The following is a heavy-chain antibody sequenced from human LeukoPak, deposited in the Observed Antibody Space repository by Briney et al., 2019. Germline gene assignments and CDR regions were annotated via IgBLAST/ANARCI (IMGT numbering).Heavy chain of an antibody. CDR2: IYSGGST. J-gene: IGHJ4*02. V-gene: IGHV3-53*04. CDR1: GFTVSSNY. CDR3: AREYGGSYFDY. D-gene: IGHD4-23*01. Sequence: GGSLRLSCAASGFTVSSNYMSWVRQAPGKGLEWVSVIYSGGSTYYADSVKGRFTISRHNSKNTLYPQMNSLRAEDTAVYYCAREYGGSYFDYWGQGTLVTVSS.